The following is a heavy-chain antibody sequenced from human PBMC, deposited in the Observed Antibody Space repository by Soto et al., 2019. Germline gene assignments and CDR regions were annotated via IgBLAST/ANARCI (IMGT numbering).Heavy chain of an antibody. CDR1: GCTFSNAW. D-gene: IGHD1-26*01. J-gene: IGHJ4*02. Sequence: GWLRRSGSGSGCTFSNAWMSGVRQAPGKGLEWVGRIKSKTDGGTTDYAAPVKGRFTISRDDSKNTLYLQMNSLKTEDTAVYYCTTAPEWELLPYWGQGTLVTVSS. V-gene: IGHV3-15*01. CDR2: IKSKTDGGTT. CDR3: TTAPEWELLPY.